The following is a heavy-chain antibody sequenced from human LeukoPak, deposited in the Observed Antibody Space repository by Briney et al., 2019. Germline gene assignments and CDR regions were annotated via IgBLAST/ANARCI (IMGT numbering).Heavy chain of an antibody. J-gene: IGHJ4*02. Sequence: GGSLRLSCAASGFTFSRYAMSWVRQAPGKGLEWVSGIGASGGSTYYADSVKGRFTISRDNSKNTLYLQMNSLRTEDTAVYYCAKAEGYDILTGLDYWGQGTLVTVPS. D-gene: IGHD3-9*01. V-gene: IGHV3-23*01. CDR1: GFTFSRYA. CDR2: IGASGGST. CDR3: AKAEGYDILTGLDY.